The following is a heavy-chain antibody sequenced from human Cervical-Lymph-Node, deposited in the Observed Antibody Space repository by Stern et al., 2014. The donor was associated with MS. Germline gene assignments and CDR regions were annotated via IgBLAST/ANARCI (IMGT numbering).Heavy chain of an antibody. D-gene: IGHD1-14*01. CDR2: IYPGDSET. J-gene: IGHJ4*02. CDR1: GYKFSIYW. CDR3: ARQTTAWASDV. Sequence: VQLVQSGAELIRPGESLKISCTGSGYKFSIYWIAWVRQMPGKGLEWMRIIYPGDSETRYSPSVQGQVTMSADKSTSTAYLQWSSLNASDTAMYFCARQTTAWASDVWGQGTLVTVSS. V-gene: IGHV5-51*01.